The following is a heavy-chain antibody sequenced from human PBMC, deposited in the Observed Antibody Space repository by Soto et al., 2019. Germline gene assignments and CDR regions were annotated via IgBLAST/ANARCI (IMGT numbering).Heavy chain of an antibody. Sequence: QPGGSLRLSCAASGFTFSSYTMSWVRQAPGEGLEWVSAIIGSAYTTYYADSVKGRFTISRDNSKNTLYLQMNSLRAEDTAVYYCARDRSYYDSSGSYSPPYWGQGTLVTVSS. CDR1: GFTFSSYT. CDR2: IIGSAYTT. J-gene: IGHJ4*02. V-gene: IGHV3-23*01. CDR3: ARDRSYYDSSGSYSPPY. D-gene: IGHD3-22*01.